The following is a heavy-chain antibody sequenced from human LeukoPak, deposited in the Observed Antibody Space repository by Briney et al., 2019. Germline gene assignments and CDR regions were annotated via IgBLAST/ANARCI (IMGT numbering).Heavy chain of an antibody. J-gene: IGHJ4*02. V-gene: IGHV3-20*04. CDR2: INWSGGST. CDR1: GLTFDDYG. Sequence: PGGSLRLSCAASGLTFDDYGMSWVRQAPGKGLEWVSGINWSGGSTGYADSVKGRFTISSDRAKNSLYLQMNSLRAEDTALYYCARGVGSSWVDYDYWGQGNLVTVSS. CDR3: ARGVGSSWVDYDY. D-gene: IGHD6-13*01.